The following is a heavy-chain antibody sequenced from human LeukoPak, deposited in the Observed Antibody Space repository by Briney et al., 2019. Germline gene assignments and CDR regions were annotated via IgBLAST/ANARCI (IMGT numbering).Heavy chain of an antibody. CDR1: GFSFSGYA. CDR3: AKVSWANYFDY. V-gene: IGHV3-23*01. Sequence: GGSLRLSCAASGFSFSGYAMSWVRQAPGKGLGWVSAISGSGGNTYYADSVRGRFTISRDNSKNTLYLQMNSLRAEDTAIYYCAKVSWANYFDYWGQGTLVTVSS. D-gene: IGHD6-13*01. J-gene: IGHJ4*02. CDR2: ISGSGGNT.